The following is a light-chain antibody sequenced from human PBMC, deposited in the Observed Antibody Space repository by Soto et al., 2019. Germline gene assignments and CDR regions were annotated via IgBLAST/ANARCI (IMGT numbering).Light chain of an antibody. V-gene: IGKV3-20*01. J-gene: IGKJ2*01. CDR1: QTVNNNF. Sequence: EIVLTQSPGTLSLSPGERATLSCRSSQTVNNNFFAWYQQQPGQAPRLPIYGISSRATGIPDWFSGSGSGTDFTLTISRLEPEDFAMYYCQQYGNSPMYTFGQGTKLEIK. CDR2: GIS. CDR3: QQYGNSPMYT.